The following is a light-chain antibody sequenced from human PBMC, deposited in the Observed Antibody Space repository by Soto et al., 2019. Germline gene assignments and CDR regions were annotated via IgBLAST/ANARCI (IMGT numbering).Light chain of an antibody. J-gene: IGLJ1*01. CDR3: CSYTTSSTYV. V-gene: IGLV2-14*01. CDR2: DVN. Sequence: QSALTQPASVSGSTGQSITISCTGTSSDVGGYNYVSWYQQHPGKAPKLMIFDVNNRPSGVSNRFSGSKSGNTASLTISGLQAEDEADYYCCSYTTSSTYVFGTGTKLTVL. CDR1: SSDVGGYNY.